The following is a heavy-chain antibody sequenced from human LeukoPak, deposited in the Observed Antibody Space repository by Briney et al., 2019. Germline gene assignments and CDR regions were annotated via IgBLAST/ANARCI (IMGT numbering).Heavy chain of an antibody. CDR2: ITASGTAM. J-gene: IGHJ4*02. CDR1: GFTFSSYS. D-gene: IGHD1-26*01. Sequence: GGSLRLSCAASGFTFSSYSMNWVRQAPGKGLEWVSHITASGTAMFYADSVKGRFTTSRDNAKNSLYLQMNSLRDEDTAVYYCASSGSYRFDYWGQGTLVTVSS. CDR3: ASSGSYRFDY. V-gene: IGHV3-48*02.